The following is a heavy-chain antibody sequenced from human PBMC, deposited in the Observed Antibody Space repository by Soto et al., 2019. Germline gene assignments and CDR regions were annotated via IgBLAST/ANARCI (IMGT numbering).Heavy chain of an antibody. CDR3: ARGFKKYQLLFLGGYYYYMDV. D-gene: IGHD2-2*01. CDR1: GYTFTSYD. J-gene: IGHJ6*03. Sequence: QVQLVQSGAEVKKPGASVKVSCKASGYTFTSYDINWVRQATGQGLEWMGWMNPNSGNTGYAQKFQGRVTMTRNTSISKAYMELSSLRSEDTAVYYCARGFKKYQLLFLGGYYYYMDVWGKGTTVTVSS. CDR2: MNPNSGNT. V-gene: IGHV1-8*01.